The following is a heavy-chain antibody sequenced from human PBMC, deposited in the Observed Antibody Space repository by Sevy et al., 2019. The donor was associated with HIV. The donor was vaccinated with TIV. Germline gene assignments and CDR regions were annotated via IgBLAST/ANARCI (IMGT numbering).Heavy chain of an antibody. Sequence: GGSLRLSCKPSGFTFSVYAMHWVRQAPGKGLEWVSSISRTATTYYADSVRDRFTISRDIAKNLLYLEMNSLRDEDTAVYYCAREAYYYDSREENWFDPWGQGTLVTVSS. J-gene: IGHJ5*02. CDR3: AREAYYYDSREENWFDP. D-gene: IGHD3-22*01. CDR2: ISRTATT. CDR1: GFTFSVYA. V-gene: IGHV3-48*02.